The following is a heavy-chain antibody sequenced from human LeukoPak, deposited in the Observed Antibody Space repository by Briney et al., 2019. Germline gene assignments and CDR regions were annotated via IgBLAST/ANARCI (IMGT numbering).Heavy chain of an antibody. J-gene: IGHJ3*02. V-gene: IGHV3-53*01. CDR1: GFTVSSNY. Sequence: GGSLRLSCAASGFTVSSNYMSWVRQAPGKGLEWVSIIYSGGSTYYADSVTGRFTISRDNSKNTVYLQMNSLRAEDTAVYYCARGAEDAFDIWGQGTMVTVSS. CDR2: IYSGGST. CDR3: ARGAEDAFDI.